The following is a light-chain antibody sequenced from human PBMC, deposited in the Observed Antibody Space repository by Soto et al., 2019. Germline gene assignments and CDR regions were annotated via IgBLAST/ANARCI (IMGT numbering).Light chain of an antibody. CDR3: SAHGGTNHYV. J-gene: IGLJ1*01. Sequence: QSALTQPPSASGSPGQSVAISCTGTASDIGGYTFVSWYQQHPGKAPKLLIYDVNKRPSGVPDRFSGSKSGNTASLTVSGLQAEDEADYYCSAHGGTNHYVFGTGTKVTVL. CDR2: DVN. V-gene: IGLV2-8*01. CDR1: ASDIGGYTF.